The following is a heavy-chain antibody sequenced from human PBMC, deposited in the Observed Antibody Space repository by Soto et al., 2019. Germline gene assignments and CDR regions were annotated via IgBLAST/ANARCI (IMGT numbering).Heavy chain of an antibody. D-gene: IGHD3-9*01. CDR1: GFAFSDSY. CDR3: ARDRNRYYDILTNSRNYFDY. V-gene: IGHV3-11*06. CDR2: ISKSSTYT. J-gene: IGHJ4*02. Sequence: GGSLRLSCAASGFAFSDSYMSWIRQAPGKWLEWVAYISKSSTYTKYAESMRGRFTISRDNAKNSLYLQIDSLRAEDTAVYYCARDRNRYYDILTNSRNYFDYWGQGXLVTVSS.